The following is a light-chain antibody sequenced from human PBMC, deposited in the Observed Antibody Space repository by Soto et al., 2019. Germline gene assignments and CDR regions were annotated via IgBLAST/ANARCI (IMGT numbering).Light chain of an antibody. Sequence: QSALTQPASVSGSPGQSITISCTGTSSDVGYYNYVSWYQQHPGKVPKLMIYDVRDRPSGVSDRFSGSKSGNTASLTLSGLQAEDEAEYYCSSYTSTSTLVFGTGTKVTVL. CDR1: SSDVGYYNY. CDR2: DVR. CDR3: SSYTSTSTLV. V-gene: IGLV2-14*03. J-gene: IGLJ1*01.